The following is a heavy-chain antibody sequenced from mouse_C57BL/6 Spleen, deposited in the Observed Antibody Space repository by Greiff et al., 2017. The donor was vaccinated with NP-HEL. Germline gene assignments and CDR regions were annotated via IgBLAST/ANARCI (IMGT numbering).Heavy chain of an antibody. Sequence: VKLQQPGAELVRPGSSVKLSCKASGYTFTSYWMHWVKQRPIQGLEWIGNIDPSDSETHYNQKFKDKATLTVDKSSSTAYMQLSSLTSEDSAVYYCARSGGNSLAYWGQGTLVTVSA. CDR2: IDPSDSET. V-gene: IGHV1-52*01. CDR1: GYTFTSYW. CDR3: ARSGGNSLAY. D-gene: IGHD2-1*01. J-gene: IGHJ3*01.